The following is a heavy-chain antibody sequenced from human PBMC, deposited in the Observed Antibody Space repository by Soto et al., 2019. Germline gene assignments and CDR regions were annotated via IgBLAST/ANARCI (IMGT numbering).Heavy chain of an antibody. CDR3: ARGPTYYDSSGYAFDY. J-gene: IGHJ4*02. Sequence: TLSITCTVSGGSISSGGYYWSWIRQHPGKGLEWIGYIYYSGSTYYNPSLKSRVTISVDTSKNQFSLKLSSVTAADTAVYYCARGPTYYDSSGYAFDYWGQGTLVTVSS. CDR1: GGSISSGGYY. D-gene: IGHD3-22*01. CDR2: IYYSGST. V-gene: IGHV4-31*03.